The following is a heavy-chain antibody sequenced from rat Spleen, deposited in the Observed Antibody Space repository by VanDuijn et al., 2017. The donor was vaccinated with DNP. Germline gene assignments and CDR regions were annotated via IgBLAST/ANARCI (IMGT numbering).Heavy chain of an antibody. D-gene: IGHD1-11*01. CDR2: IIYDGSST. Sequence: EVQLVESGGGLVQPGNSLKLSCAASGFTFSDYAMAWVRQSPKKGLEWVATIIYDGSSTYYRNSVKGRFTISRDNAKSTLYLQMDSLRSEDTATYYCATHGRGPGDYFDYWGQGVMVTVSS. CDR3: ATHGRGPGDYFDY. CDR1: GFTFSDYA. V-gene: IGHV5S10*01. J-gene: IGHJ2*01.